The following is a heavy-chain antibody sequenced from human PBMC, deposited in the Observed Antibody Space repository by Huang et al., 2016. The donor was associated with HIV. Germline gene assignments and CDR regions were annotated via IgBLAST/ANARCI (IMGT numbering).Heavy chain of an antibody. Sequence: VQLQQWGASLLKPSETLSLTCAVSGGTFTGYFWGWVRQAPGKGLEWIAEIKHSGTTSYNPSLKSRVSRSVDVSNNQFSLSLKSVPAADTAVYFCVRCPGYYFEPSRYFDAFDIWGPGTMVTVS. CDR2: IKHSGTT. D-gene: IGHD3-22*01. V-gene: IGHV4-34*02. CDR3: VRCPGYYFEPSRYFDAFDI. J-gene: IGHJ3*02. CDR1: GGTFTGYF.